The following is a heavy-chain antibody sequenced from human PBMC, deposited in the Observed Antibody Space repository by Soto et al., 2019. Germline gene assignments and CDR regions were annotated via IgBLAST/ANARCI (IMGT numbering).Heavy chain of an antibody. Sequence: PSETLSLTCTVSGGSISSYYWSWIRQPPGKGLEWIGYIYYSGSTNYNPSLKSRVTISVDTSKNQFSLKLSSVTAADTAVYYCARGIYGPEGNCGGDCYYFDYWGQGTLVTVSS. CDR1: GGSISSYY. CDR3: ARGIYGPEGNCGGDCYYFDY. V-gene: IGHV4-59*01. CDR2: IYYSGST. D-gene: IGHD2-21*02. J-gene: IGHJ4*02.